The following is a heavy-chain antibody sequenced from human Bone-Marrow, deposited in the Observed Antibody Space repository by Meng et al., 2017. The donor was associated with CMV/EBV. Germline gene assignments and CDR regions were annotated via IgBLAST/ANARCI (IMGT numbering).Heavy chain of an antibody. D-gene: IGHD2-21*01. Sequence: SETLSPTCTVSGGSISSYYWSWIRQPPGKGLEWIGYIYYSGSTNYNPSLKSRVTISVDTSKNQFSLKLSSVTAADTAVYYCARNCAPRLYSYVLDFSCQGTTVTVAS. V-gene: IGHV4-59*01. CDR3: ARNCAPRLYSYVLDF. CDR1: GGSISSYY. CDR2: IYYSGST. J-gene: IGHJ6*02.